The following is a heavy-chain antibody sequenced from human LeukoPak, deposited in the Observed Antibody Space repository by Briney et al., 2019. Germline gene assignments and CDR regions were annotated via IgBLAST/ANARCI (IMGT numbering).Heavy chain of an antibody. Sequence: GGSLRLSCAASGFTFSSYSMNWVRQAPGQGLEWISYISSRGTTMYYADSVQGRFTVSRDNAKSSLYLQMNSLRAEDTAVYYCARFMRYCSGGTCYSSYYYMDVWGKGTTVTISS. CDR1: GFTFSSYS. D-gene: IGHD2-15*01. J-gene: IGHJ6*03. V-gene: IGHV3-48*04. CDR2: ISSRGTTM. CDR3: ARFMRYCSGGTCYSSYYYMDV.